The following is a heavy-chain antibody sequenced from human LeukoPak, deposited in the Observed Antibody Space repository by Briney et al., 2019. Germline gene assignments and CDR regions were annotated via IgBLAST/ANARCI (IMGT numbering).Heavy chain of an antibody. CDR2: ISGRRGST. CDR1: GFTFSSYA. V-gene: IGHV3-23*01. CDR3: AKESRGIAALDY. D-gene: IGHD6-25*01. Sequence: GGSLRLSCAASGFTFSSYAMSWVRQALGKGLDCVSAISGRRGSTSHADSVKSRFTTSKDNSKNTLYLQIHSLRAEDTAVYYCAKESRGIAALDYWGQGTLVTVSS. J-gene: IGHJ4*02.